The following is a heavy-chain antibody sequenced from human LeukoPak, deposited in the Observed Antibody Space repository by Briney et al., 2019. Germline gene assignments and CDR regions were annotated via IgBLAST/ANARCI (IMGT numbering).Heavy chain of an antibody. J-gene: IGHJ4*02. CDR3: AREMGY. V-gene: IGHV3-48*02. Sequence: PGGSLRLSCAASGFTFSSYSMNWVRQAPGKGLEWVSYISSYSGTISYADSVKGRFAISRDNAKNSLYLQMNSLRDEDTAIYYCAREMGYWGQGTLVTVPS. CDR1: GFTFSSYS. CDR2: ISSYSGTI. D-gene: IGHD5-24*01.